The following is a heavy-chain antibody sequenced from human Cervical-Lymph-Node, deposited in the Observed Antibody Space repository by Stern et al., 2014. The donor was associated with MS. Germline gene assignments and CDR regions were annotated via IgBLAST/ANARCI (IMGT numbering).Heavy chain of an antibody. V-gene: IGHV1-69*01. J-gene: IGHJ5*02. Sequence: QVQLMQSGAEVTKPGSSVKVSCKASGGTFSKFPSSWVRQAPGQGLEWMGGIFPVFGTPTYAQEFRGRVTITADVSTSTVYMELSSLRSDDTAVYYCALSSETSDRWHSLGYDLWGQGTLVTVSS. CDR2: IFPVFGTP. D-gene: IGHD1-14*01. CDR3: ALSSETSDRWHSLGYDL. CDR1: GGTFSKFP.